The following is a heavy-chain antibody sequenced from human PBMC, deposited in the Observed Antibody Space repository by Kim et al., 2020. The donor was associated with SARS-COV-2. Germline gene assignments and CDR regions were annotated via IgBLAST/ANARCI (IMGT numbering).Heavy chain of an antibody. CDR2: IYYSGST. CDR3: ARVDSSGYTLGY. J-gene: IGHJ4*02. Sequence: SETLSLTYTVSGGSISSSSYYWGWIRQPPGKGLEWIGSIYYSGSTYYNPSLKSRVTISVDTSKNQFSLKLSSVTAADTAVYYCARVDSSGYTLGYWGQGTLVTVSS. CDR1: GGSISSSSYY. V-gene: IGHV4-39*07. D-gene: IGHD3-22*01.